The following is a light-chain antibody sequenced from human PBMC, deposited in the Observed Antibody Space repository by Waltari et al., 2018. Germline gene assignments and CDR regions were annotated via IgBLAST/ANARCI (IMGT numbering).Light chain of an antibody. Sequence: LVLTQSPSASASLGASVKLTCTLSSGYSSNVIAWLQQQPGKGPRYLMKVNSDGSHRKGDDTPDRVSASNSGTEYYLTISSLQSEDEADYYCQTEGHDTWVFGGGTKLTVL. V-gene: IGLV4-69*01. CDR3: QTEGHDTWV. CDR1: SGYSSNV. J-gene: IGLJ3*02. CDR2: VNSDGSH.